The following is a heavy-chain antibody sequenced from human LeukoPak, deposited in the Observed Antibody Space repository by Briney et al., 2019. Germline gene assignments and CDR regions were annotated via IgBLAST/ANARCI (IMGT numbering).Heavy chain of an antibody. D-gene: IGHD4-23*01. CDR2: IKQDGSEK. Sequence: GGSLRLSCAASGFTFSSYWMSWVRQAPGKGLEWVANIKQDGSEKYYVDSVKGRFTISRDNAKNSLYLQMNSLRAEDTAVYYCARDIYGGNSRPPHWGQGTLVTVSS. J-gene: IGHJ4*02. V-gene: IGHV3-7*01. CDR3: ARDIYGGNSRPPH. CDR1: GFTFSSYW.